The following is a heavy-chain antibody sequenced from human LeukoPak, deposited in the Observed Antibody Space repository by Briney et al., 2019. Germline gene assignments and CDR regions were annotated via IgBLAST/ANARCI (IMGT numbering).Heavy chain of an antibody. CDR1: GGSISSGGYY. CDR3: ARAMITFGGVIVMLDY. J-gene: IGHJ4*02. D-gene: IGHD3-16*02. V-gene: IGHV4-31*03. Sequence: SQTLSLTCTVSGGSISSGGYYWSWIRQRPGKGLEWIGYIYYSGSTYYNPSLKSRVTISVDTSKNQFSLKLSSVTAADTAVYYCARAMITFGGVIVMLDYWGQGTLVTVSS. CDR2: IYYSGST.